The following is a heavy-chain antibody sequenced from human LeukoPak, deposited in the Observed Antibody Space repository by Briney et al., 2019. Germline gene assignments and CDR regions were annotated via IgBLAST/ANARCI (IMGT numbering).Heavy chain of an antibody. D-gene: IGHD3-22*01. J-gene: IGHJ4*02. CDR3: ARHYYDSSGYYYVGY. CDR2: IYYSGST. CDR1: GGSISSSSYF. Sequence: PSETLSLTCTVSGGSISSSSYFWGWIRQPPGKGLEWIGSIYYSGSTYYNPSLKSRVTISVDTSKNQFSLKLSSVTAADTAVYYCARHYYDSSGYYYVGYWGQGTLVTVSS. V-gene: IGHV4-39*01.